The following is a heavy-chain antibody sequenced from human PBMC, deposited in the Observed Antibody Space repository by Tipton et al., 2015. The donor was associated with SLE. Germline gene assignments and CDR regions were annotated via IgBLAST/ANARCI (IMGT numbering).Heavy chain of an antibody. Sequence: TLSLTCTVSGGSISSYYWSWIRQPPGKGLEWIGYIYYSGSTNYNPSLKSRVTISVDTSKNQFSLKLSSVTAADTAVYYCARDRSEAARYLLDYWGQGTLVTVSS. CDR2: IYYSGST. CDR1: GGSISSYY. CDR3: ARDRSEAARYLLDY. V-gene: IGHV4-59*01. D-gene: IGHD6-6*01. J-gene: IGHJ4*02.